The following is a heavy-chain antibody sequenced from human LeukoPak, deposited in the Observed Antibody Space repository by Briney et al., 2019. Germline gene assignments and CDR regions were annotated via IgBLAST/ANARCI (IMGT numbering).Heavy chain of an antibody. V-gene: IGHV1-18*01. CDR1: GYTFTSYA. J-gene: IGHJ3*02. D-gene: IGHD1-26*01. CDR3: ARGTESGSYANAFDI. Sequence: ASVKVSCKASGYTFTSYAMNWVRQAPGQGLEWMGWISAYNGNTNYAQKLQGRVTMTTDTSTSTAYMELRSLRSDDTAVYYCARGTESGSYANAFDIWGQGTMVTVSS. CDR2: ISAYNGNT.